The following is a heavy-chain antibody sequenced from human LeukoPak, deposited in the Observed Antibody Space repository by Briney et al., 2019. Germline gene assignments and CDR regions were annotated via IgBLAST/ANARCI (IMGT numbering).Heavy chain of an antibody. CDR3: ARDQGGGYGDYIFDY. CDR1: GGSISSSSYY. D-gene: IGHD4-17*01. CDR2: IYYSGST. V-gene: IGHV4-39*02. J-gene: IGHJ4*02. Sequence: PSETLSLTCTVSGGSISSSSYYWGWIRQPPGKGLEWIGSIYYSGSTYYNPSLKSRVTISVDTSKNQFSLKLSSVTAADTAVYYCARDQGGGYGDYIFDYWGQGTLVTVSS.